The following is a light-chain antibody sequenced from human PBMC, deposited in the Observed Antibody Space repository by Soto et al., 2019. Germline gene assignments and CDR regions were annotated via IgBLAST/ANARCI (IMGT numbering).Light chain of an antibody. CDR1: QIISSW. CDR3: QQYNSYPIT. V-gene: IGKV1-5*03. J-gene: IGKJ4*01. Sequence: DIQMTQSPSTLSASVGDRVTITCRASQIISSWLAWYQQKPGKAPNLLIYKASSLESGVPSRFSGSGSGTEFTLTISSLQPDAFATYYCQQYNSYPITFGGGTKVEIK. CDR2: KAS.